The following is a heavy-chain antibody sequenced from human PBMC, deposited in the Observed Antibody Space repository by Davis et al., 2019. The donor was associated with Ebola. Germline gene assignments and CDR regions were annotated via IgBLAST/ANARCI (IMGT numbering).Heavy chain of an antibody. CDR1: GGSISSYY. V-gene: IGHV4-34*01. D-gene: IGHD2-2*01. Sequence: SETLSLTCTVSGGSISSYYWSWIRQPPGKGLEWIGEINHSGSTNYNPSLKSRVTISVDTSKNQFSLKLSSVTAADTAVYYCASVGYCSSTSCRDYWGQGTLVTVSS. CDR2: INHSGST. CDR3: ASVGYCSSTSCRDY. J-gene: IGHJ4*02.